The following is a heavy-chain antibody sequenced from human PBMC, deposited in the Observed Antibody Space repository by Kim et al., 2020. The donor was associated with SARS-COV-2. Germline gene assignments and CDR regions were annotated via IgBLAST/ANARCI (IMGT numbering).Heavy chain of an antibody. CDR3: ARLSGTDSDHMTTSDY. Sequence: GGSLRLSCAASGFTFSSYSMNWVRQAPGKGLEWVSSISISSSYIYYADSVKGRFTISRDNAKNSLYLQMNSLRAEDTAVYYCARLSGTDSDHMTTSDYWGQGTLVTVSS. CDR2: ISISSSYI. J-gene: IGHJ4*02. V-gene: IGHV3-21*01. D-gene: IGHD4-17*01. CDR1: GFTFSSYS.